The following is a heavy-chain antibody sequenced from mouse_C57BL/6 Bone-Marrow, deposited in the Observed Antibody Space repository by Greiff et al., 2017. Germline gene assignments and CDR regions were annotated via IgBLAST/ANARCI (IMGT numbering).Heavy chain of an antibody. J-gene: IGHJ3*01. D-gene: IGHD2-3*01. V-gene: IGHV5-17*01. Sequence: DVKLQESGGGLVKPGGSLKLSCAASGFTFSDYGMHWVRQAPEKGLEWVAYISSGSSTIYYADTVKGRFTISRDNAKNTLFLQMTSLRSADTAMYYCARPDGYYVSLAYWGQGTLVTVSA. CDR1: GFTFSDYG. CDR2: ISSGSSTI. CDR3: ARPDGYYVSLAY.